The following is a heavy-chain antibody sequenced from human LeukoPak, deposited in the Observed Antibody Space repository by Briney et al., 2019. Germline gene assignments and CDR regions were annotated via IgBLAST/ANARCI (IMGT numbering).Heavy chain of an antibody. CDR1: GFTFSYYS. D-gene: IGHD6-13*01. V-gene: IGHV3-48*02. CDR2: ISSSSSTI. J-gene: IGHJ4*02. Sequence: GGSLRLSCAASGFTFSYYSLNWVRQAPGKGLEWVSYISSSSSTIYYADSVKGRFTISRDNAKNSLHLQMNSLRDEDTAVYYCAIGGGSSSWYTDYWGQGTLVTVSS. CDR3: AIGGGSSSWYTDY.